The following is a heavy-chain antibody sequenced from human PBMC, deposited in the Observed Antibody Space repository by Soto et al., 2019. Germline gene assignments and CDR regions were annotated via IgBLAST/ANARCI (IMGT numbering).Heavy chain of an antibody. V-gene: IGHV4-30-4*01. CDR2: IYYSGST. D-gene: IGHD3-22*01. Sequence: SETLSLTCTVSGGSISSGDYYWSWIRQPPGKGLEWIGYIYYSGSTYYNPSLKSRVTISVDTSKNQFSLKLSSVTAADTAVYYCAIISTMISTIDAFDIWGQGTMVPVSS. J-gene: IGHJ3*02. CDR1: GGSISSGDYY. CDR3: AIISTMISTIDAFDI.